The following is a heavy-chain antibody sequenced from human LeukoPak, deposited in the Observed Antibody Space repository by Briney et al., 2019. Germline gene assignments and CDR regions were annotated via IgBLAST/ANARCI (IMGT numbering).Heavy chain of an antibody. CDR2: IYTSGST. J-gene: IGHJ4*02. CDR3: ASSEYSSSSVDY. CDR1: GGSISSYY. V-gene: IGHV4-4*07. D-gene: IGHD6-6*01. Sequence: PSETLSLTCTVSGGSISSYYWSWIRQPAGKGLEWIGRIYTSGSTNYNPSLKSRVTMLVDTSKNQFSLKLSSVTAADTAVYYCASSEYSSSSVDYWGQGTLVTVSS.